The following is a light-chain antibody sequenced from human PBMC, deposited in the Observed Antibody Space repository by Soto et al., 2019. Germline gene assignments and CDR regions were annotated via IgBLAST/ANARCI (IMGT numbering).Light chain of an antibody. CDR1: SSNIGNNY. CDR3: TTWDDSLSGVV. J-gene: IGLJ2*01. CDR2: RNN. V-gene: IGLV1-47*01. Sequence: QSALTQPPSASGTPGQRVTLSCSGSSSNIGNNYVFWYQQRPGTAPKLLIYRNNQRPSGVPDRFSGSKSGTSASLAISGLRSEDETNYYCTTWDDSLSGVVFGGGTKLTVL.